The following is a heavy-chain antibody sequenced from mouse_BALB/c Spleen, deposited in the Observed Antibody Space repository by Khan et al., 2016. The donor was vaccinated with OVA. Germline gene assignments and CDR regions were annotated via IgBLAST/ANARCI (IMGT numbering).Heavy chain of an antibody. CDR2: ISYSGST. V-gene: IGHV3-2*02. J-gene: IGHJ2*01. D-gene: IGHD1-2*01. Sequence: EVQLQESGPGLVKPSQSLSLTCTVTGYSINNNYAWNWIRQFPGNKLEWMGYISYSGSTNYNPSLKRRISITRDTSKNQFFLQLNSVTTEDTATYYFAIGNYYGYDCDYWGQGTTLTVSS. CDR3: AIGNYYGYDCDY. CDR1: GYSINNNYA.